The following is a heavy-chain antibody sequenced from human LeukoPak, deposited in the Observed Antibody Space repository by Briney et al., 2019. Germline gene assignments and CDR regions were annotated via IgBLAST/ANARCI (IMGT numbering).Heavy chain of an antibody. Sequence: SETLSLTCSVSGGSFGCYSSYYWTWIRQPAGRGLEWIGRVYISGSTDYNPSLESRVTMSMDTSKNQFSLKLSSATAADTGVYYCARVIVADYIDYWGQGTLLTVSS. CDR3: ARVIVADYIDY. D-gene: IGHD3-22*01. J-gene: IGHJ4*02. V-gene: IGHV4-4*07. CDR1: GGSFGCYSSYY. CDR2: VYISGST.